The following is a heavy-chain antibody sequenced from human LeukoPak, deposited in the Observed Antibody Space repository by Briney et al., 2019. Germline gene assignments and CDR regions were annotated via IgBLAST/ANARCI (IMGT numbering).Heavy chain of an antibody. CDR2: INHSGST. J-gene: IGHJ3*02. Sequence: SETLSLTCAVYGGYFSGYYWSWIRQPPGKGLEWIGEINHSGSTNYNPSLKSRVTISVDTSKNQFSLKLSSVTAADTAVYYCARGHPDRAFDIWGQGTMVTVSS. CDR3: ARGHPDRAFDI. V-gene: IGHV4-34*01. CDR1: GGYFSGYY.